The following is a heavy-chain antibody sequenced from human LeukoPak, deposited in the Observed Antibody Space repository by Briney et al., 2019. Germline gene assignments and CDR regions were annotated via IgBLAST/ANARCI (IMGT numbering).Heavy chain of an antibody. J-gene: IGHJ6*03. Sequence: VKVSCKASGYTFTSYGISWVRQAPGQGLEWMGWISAYNGNTNYAQKLQGRVTMTTDTSTSTAYMELRSLRSDDTAVYYCARVIKPVESNEVLWFGGYYYYYMDVWGKGTTVTVSS. CDR2: ISAYNGNT. V-gene: IGHV1-18*01. D-gene: IGHD3-10*01. CDR3: ARVIKPVESNEVLWFGGYYYYYMDV. CDR1: GYTFTSYG.